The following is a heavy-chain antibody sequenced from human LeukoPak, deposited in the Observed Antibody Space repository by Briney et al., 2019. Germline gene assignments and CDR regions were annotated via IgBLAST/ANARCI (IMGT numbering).Heavy chain of an antibody. V-gene: IGHV1-3*01. CDR3: ARDQYNVIDS. CDR2: INAENGDT. CDR1: GYRFTGYN. Sequence: ASVKVSCKASGYRFTGYNIDWVRQAPGQRPEWMGRINAENGDTKYSQKFQGRVTITRYTFASTSYMELSSLRSEDTAVYYCARDQYNVIDSWGQGTLVTVSS. J-gene: IGHJ4*02. D-gene: IGHD1-14*01.